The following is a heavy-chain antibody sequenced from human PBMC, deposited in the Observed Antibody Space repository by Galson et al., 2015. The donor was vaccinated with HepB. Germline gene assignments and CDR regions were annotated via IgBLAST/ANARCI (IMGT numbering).Heavy chain of an antibody. V-gene: IGHV1-69*13. D-gene: IGHD5-18*01. Sequence: SVKVSCKASGGTFSGYAISWVRQAPGQGLEWMGGIIPIFGTANYAQKFQGRVTITADESTSTAYMELSSLRSEDTAVYYCARGGTAMVTFGAFDIWGQGTMVTVSS. J-gene: IGHJ3*02. CDR3: ARGGTAMVTFGAFDI. CDR1: GGTFSGYA. CDR2: IIPIFGTA.